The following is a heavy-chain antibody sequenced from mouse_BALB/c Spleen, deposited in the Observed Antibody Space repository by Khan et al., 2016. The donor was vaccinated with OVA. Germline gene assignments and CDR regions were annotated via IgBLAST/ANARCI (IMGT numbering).Heavy chain of an antibody. CDR2: IWSDGST. CDR1: GFSLTNYG. CDR3: GRQPYDHYHLMDY. D-gene: IGHD2-4*01. V-gene: IGHV2-6-1*01. Sequence: QVQLKESGPGLVAPSQSLSITCTISGFSLTNYGVHWVRQPPGKGLEWLVVIWSDGSTTYNSALKSRLSISKANSQSHVFLKMNSLQTDDTAMYDCGRQPYDHYHLMDYWGQGTSGTVSS. J-gene: IGHJ4*01.